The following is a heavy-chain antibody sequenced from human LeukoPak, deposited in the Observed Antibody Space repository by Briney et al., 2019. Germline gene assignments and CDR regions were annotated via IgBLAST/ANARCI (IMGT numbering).Heavy chain of an antibody. CDR3: AKEGLEYGEYPCGIDV. J-gene: IGHJ6*01. CDR2: ISYDGSNK. CDR1: GFTFSSYG. D-gene: IGHD2/OR15-2a*01. V-gene: IGHV3-30*18. Sequence: PGGSLRLSCAASGFTFSSYGKHWVRHAPGKGLEWVAVISYDGSNKYYADSVKGIVTISRDNSKNTLYLQINSLRDEEMAGYYCAKEGLEYGEYPCGIDVLGQGGTVAVSS.